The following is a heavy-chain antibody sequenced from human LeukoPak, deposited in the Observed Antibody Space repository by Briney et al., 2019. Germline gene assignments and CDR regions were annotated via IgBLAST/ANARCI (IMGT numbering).Heavy chain of an antibody. V-gene: IGHV4-59*12. Sequence: MSSETLSLTCTVSGGTISSYYWNWIRQPPGKGLEWIGYIHYSGSTKYNPSLKSRVTISVDTSKNQFSLKLSSVTAADTAVYYCASRAKRAAAGLDYWGQGTLVTVSS. CDR2: IHYSGST. CDR1: GGTISSYY. CDR3: ASRAKRAAAGLDY. D-gene: IGHD6-13*01. J-gene: IGHJ4*02.